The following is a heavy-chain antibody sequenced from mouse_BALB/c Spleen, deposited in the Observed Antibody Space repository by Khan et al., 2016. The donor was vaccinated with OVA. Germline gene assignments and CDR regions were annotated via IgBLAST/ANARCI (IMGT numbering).Heavy chain of an antibody. D-gene: IGHD1-1*01. V-gene: IGHV3-2*02. CDR1: GYSITSDYA. Sequence: EVQLQESGPGLVKPSQSLSLTCTVTGYSITSDYAWNWIRQFPGNKLEWMGYISYSGRTSYNPSLTSRISITRDTSKNPFFLQLKSVTTEDTATYYCARSVTLTTVVSTDLDYWGQGTTLTVSS. CDR2: ISYSGRT. J-gene: IGHJ2*01. CDR3: ARSVTLTTVVSTDLDY.